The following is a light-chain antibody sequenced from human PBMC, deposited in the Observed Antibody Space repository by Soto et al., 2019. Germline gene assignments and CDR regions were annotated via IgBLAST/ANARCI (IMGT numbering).Light chain of an antibody. J-gene: IGKJ1*01. V-gene: IGKV3-15*01. CDR3: QQYNNWPRT. Sequence: IVMTQSRATLSVSPGEKATLXCRASQSDSIHLTWHQQNSGPAPRLLIPGATTRAQGSPARFSGSGSATEFTRTISSLQSEDFAVYYGQQYNNWPRTFGQGTKVDIK. CDR2: GAT. CDR1: QSDSIH.